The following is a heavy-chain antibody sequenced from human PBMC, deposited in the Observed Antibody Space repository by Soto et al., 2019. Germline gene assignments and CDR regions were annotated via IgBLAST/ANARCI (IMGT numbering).Heavy chain of an antibody. J-gene: IGHJ4*01. CDR2: IYHGGTT. Sequence: SETLSLTCTVSGYSISSGSYWGWIRQPPGKGPEWIASIYHGGTTFYNPSLKSRITISVDTSHNQFSLNLRSVTAADTAVYYWARAYVQVVAGSTFDYWGHGTLVTVSS. CDR1: GYSISSGSY. V-gene: IGHV4-38-2*02. CDR3: ARAYVQVVAGSTFDY. D-gene: IGHD6-19*01.